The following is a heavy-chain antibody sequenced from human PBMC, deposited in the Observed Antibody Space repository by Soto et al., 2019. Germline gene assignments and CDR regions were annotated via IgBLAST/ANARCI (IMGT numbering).Heavy chain of an antibody. CDR3: AHRRVYNSDLDRGVFAY. V-gene: IGHV2-5*02. CDR2: IYWDDDK. Sequence: QITLKESGPTVVNPTQTLTLTCTLTGSSITTSGVGVGWIRQPPGKALQWLVFIYWDDDKRYNPSLSNRITINKDTSRNQVVLTITNMDPEDTATYYCAHRRVYNSDLDRGVFAYWGQGTQVAVSS. J-gene: IGHJ4*02. CDR1: GSSITTSGVG. D-gene: IGHD6-19*01.